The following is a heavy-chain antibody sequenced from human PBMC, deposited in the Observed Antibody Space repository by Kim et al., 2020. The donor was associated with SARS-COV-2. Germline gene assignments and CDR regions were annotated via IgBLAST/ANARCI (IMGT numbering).Heavy chain of an antibody. Sequence: SETLSLTCTVSGGSISSSSYYCCLLRQPPGRRLGWIGIIYYSGSTYYHPPHKRRVTISVDTSKHQFSLQLTSVTAADTAVYYCASEEERGLFSAHPCDQG. CDR3: ASEEERGLFSAHP. CDR1: GGSISSSSYY. CDR2: IYYSGST. J-gene: IGHJ5*02. V-gene: IGHV4-39*07. D-gene: IGHD3-16*01.